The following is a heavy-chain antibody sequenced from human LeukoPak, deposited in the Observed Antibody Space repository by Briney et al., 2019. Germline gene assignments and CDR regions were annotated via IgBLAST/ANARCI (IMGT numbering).Heavy chain of an antibody. J-gene: IGHJ4*02. CDR1: WFTSRTYR. D-gene: IGHD6-6*01. CDR2: ISSSSDYI. CDR3: ARDPWGSSSF. V-gene: IGHV3-21*06. Sequence: PGGSLRLSLAASWFTSRTYRMKRVRPAPGEGLEWVSSISSSSDYIHYADSLKGRFTISRDNAKNSLYLQMNSLRAEDTAVYYCARDPWGSSSFWGQGTLVTVSS.